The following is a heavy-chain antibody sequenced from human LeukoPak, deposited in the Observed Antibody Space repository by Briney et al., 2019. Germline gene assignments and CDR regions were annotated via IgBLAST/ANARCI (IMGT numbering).Heavy chain of an antibody. CDR1: GDSISSGDHY. V-gene: IGHV4-30-4*01. Sequence: SETLSLTCTASGDSISSGDHYWTWIRQPPGKGLEWIGYIRYGGSTYYNPSLKSRVIISVDMSNNQFSLSLNSLSAADSAVYYCARAAAVTNSWYYFDYWGQGTLVTVSS. CDR3: ARAAAVTNSWYYFDY. CDR2: IRYGGST. J-gene: IGHJ4*02. D-gene: IGHD2/OR15-2a*01.